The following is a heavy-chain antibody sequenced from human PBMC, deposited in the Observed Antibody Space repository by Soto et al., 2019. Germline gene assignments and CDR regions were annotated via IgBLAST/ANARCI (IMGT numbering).Heavy chain of an antibody. Sequence: ASVKVSCKASGGTFSSYAISWVRQAPGQGLEWMGGIIPIFGTANYAQKFQGRVTITADKSTSTAYMELSSLRSEDTAVYYCARSDIVATTKLNWFDPWGQGTLDTVS. CDR1: GGTFSSYA. V-gene: IGHV1-69*06. CDR3: ARSDIVATTKLNWFDP. D-gene: IGHD5-12*01. J-gene: IGHJ5*02. CDR2: IIPIFGTA.